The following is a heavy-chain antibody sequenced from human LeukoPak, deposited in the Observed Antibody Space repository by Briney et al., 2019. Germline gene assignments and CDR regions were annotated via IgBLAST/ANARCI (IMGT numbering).Heavy chain of an antibody. V-gene: IGHV4-39*07. J-gene: IGHJ6*03. CDR3: ARVNGDFYYYYYYMDV. CDR2: IYYSGST. Sequence: SETLSLTCTVSGGSISSSSYYWGWIRQPPGKGLEWIGSIYYSGSTYYNPSLKSRVTISVDTSKNQFSLKLSSVTAADTAVYYCARVNGDFYYYYYYMDVWGRGTTVTVSS. D-gene: IGHD4-17*01. CDR1: GGSISSSSYY.